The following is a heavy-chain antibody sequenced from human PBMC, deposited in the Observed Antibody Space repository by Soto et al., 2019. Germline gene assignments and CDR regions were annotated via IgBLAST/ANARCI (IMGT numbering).Heavy chain of an antibody. V-gene: IGHV3-74*01. D-gene: IGHD1-26*01. CDR1: GFTLRSDS. J-gene: IGHJ4*02. CDR3: ARGRRGNSGYFDY. Sequence: EVQLVASGGGLVQVGGSLRLSCAASGFTLRSDSMHWVRQVPGKGLVWVSRLKSDGSENYADSVKGRFTISRDNAKNTLYLQMNSLGAEDTAVYYCARGRRGNSGYFDYWGQGMLVTVSS. CDR2: LKSDGSE.